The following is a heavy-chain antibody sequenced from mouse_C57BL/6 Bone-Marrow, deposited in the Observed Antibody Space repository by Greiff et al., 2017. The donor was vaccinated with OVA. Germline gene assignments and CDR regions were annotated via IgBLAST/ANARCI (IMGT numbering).Heavy chain of an antibody. CDR3: ARPKGYYYGAMDY. CDR1: GYTFTDYY. D-gene: IGHD1-1*02. V-gene: IGHV1-26*01. Sequence: VQLQQSGPELVKPGASVKISCKASGYTFTDYYMNWVKQSHGKSLEWIGDIIPNNGGTSYNQKFKGKATLTVDKSSSTAYMELLILTSEDSAVYYCARPKGYYYGAMDYWGQGTSVTVSS. J-gene: IGHJ4*01. CDR2: IIPNNGGT.